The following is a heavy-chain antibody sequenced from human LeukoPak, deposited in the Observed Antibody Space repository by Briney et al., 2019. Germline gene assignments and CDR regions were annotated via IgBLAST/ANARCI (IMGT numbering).Heavy chain of an antibody. D-gene: IGHD6-6*01. Sequence: PGGSLRLSCTASGFPFSTFTMNWGRQAPGKGLEWLSFIVRSDGPIYYADSVKGRFTISRDNAKNSLYLQMNSLTVEDTAVYYCARETGSTTSGDFEFWGQGTLVTVSS. CDR2: IVRSDGPI. CDR1: GFPFSTFT. V-gene: IGHV3-48*03. J-gene: IGHJ4*02. CDR3: ARETGSTTSGDFEF.